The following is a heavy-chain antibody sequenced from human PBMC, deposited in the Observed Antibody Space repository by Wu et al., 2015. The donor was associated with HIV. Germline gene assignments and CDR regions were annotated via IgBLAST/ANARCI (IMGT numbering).Heavy chain of an antibody. Sequence: QVQLVQSGAEVKKPGASVKVSCRASGYTFTDYDINWVRQAPGQGLEWMGGVIPIFGTPNYAQKFQGRVTITTDESTSTAYLDLSSLRSEDTAVYYCARGGFYGGKSEFFYWGQGTLVTVSS. CDR3: ARGGFYGGKSEFFY. D-gene: IGHD4-23*01. CDR2: VIPIFGTP. V-gene: IGHV1-69*01. CDR1: GYTFTDYD. J-gene: IGHJ4*02.